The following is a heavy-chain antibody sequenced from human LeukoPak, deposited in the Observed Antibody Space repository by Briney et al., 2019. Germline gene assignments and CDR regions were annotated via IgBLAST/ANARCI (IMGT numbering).Heavy chain of an antibody. CDR1: GFTFSNYA. CDR3: ARGAYHGGGDYDGSGAFDI. J-gene: IGHJ3*02. Sequence: GGSLRLSCAASGFTFSNYAMHWVRQAPGTGLEWVAAISYDGNNKYYADSVKGRFTISRDSSKNTLYLWMNRLRAGDTAVYYCARGAYHGGGDYDGSGAFDIWGQGTMVTASS. CDR2: ISYDGNNK. V-gene: IGHV3-30-3*01. D-gene: IGHD2-21*01.